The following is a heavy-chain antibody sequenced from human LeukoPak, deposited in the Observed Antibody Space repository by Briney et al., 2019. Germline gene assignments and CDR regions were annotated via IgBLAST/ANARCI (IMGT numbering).Heavy chain of an antibody. Sequence: GGSLRLSCAASGFTFSTYRMSWVRQAPGKGLEWVAHIKQDRSEEYYVDSVKGRFTIARDNAKNSLYLQMNSLRAEDTAVYYCARDPSRGYNYGYGDYWGQGTLVIVSS. D-gene: IGHD5-18*01. J-gene: IGHJ4*02. V-gene: IGHV3-7*01. CDR1: GFTFSTYR. CDR2: IKQDRSEE. CDR3: ARDPSRGYNYGYGDY.